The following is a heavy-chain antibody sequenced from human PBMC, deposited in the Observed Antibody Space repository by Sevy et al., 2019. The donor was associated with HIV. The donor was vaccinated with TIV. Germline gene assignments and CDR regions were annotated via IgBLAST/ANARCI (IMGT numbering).Heavy chain of an antibody. CDR1: GFTFSSYA. CDR3: AKGGYSSSFFFFDY. V-gene: IGHV3-23*01. CDR2: ISGSGGST. D-gene: IGHD6-6*01. J-gene: IGHJ4*02. Sequence: GGSLRLSCAASGFTFSSYAMSWVRQAPGKGLEWVSAISGSGGSTYYADSVKGRFTISRDNFKNTLYLQMNSLRAEDTAVYYCAKGGYSSSFFFFDYWGQGTLVTVSS.